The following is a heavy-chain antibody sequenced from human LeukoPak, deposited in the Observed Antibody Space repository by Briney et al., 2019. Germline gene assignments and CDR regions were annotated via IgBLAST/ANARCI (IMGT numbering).Heavy chain of an antibody. CDR2: MNPNSGNT. V-gene: IGHV1-8*01. CDR3: ARGPVGYGSGSYYINY. Sequence: ASVKVSCKASGYTFTSYDINWVRQATGQGLEWMGWMNPNSGNTGYAQKFQGRVTMTRDTSINTAYMELSSLRSEDTAVYYCARGPVGYGSGSYYINYWGQGPLVTVSS. D-gene: IGHD3-10*01. CDR1: GYTFTSYD. J-gene: IGHJ4*02.